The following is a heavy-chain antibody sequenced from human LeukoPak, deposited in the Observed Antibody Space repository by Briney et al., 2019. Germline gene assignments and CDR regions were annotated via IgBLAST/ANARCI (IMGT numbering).Heavy chain of an antibody. Sequence: GGSLRLSCAASGFTFSSYSMSWVRQAPGKGLEWISYISSGSSAKYYADSVKGRFTVSRDNAKNTVYLQMNSLRAEDTAVYYCARWYSSGWYSDYWGQGTLVTVSS. V-gene: IGHV3-48*01. CDR1: GFTFSSYS. CDR2: ISSGSSAK. CDR3: ARWYSSGWYSDY. D-gene: IGHD6-19*01. J-gene: IGHJ4*02.